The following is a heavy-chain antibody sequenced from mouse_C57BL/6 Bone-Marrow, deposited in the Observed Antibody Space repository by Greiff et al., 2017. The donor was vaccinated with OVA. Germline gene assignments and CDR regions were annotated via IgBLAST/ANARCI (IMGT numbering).Heavy chain of an antibody. J-gene: IGHJ4*01. CDR2: IYPGSGST. Sequence: QVQLQQPGAELVKPGASVKMSCKASGYTFTSYWITWVKQRPGQGLEWIGDIYPGSGSTNYNEKFKSKATLTVDTASSTAYMQLSSLTSEDSAVYYCAREGDYDYSYAMDYWGQGTSVTGSS. CDR3: AREGDYDYSYAMDY. CDR1: GYTFTSYW. V-gene: IGHV1-55*01. D-gene: IGHD2-4*01.